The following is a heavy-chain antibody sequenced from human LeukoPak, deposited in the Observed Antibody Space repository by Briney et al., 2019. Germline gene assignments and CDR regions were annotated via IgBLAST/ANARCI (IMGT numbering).Heavy chain of an antibody. V-gene: IGHV4-59*01. CDR2: IYYSETT. J-gene: IGHJ3*02. CDR3: ARVFDYGSGSYPFDI. Sequence: SETLSLTCTVSGGSISNYYWNWIRQPPGKGLEWIGYIYYSETTNYNPSLKSRVTISIDTSKNQFSLKLSSVTAADTAVYYCARVFDYGSGSYPFDIWGQGTMVTVSS. CDR1: GGSISNYY. D-gene: IGHD3-10*01.